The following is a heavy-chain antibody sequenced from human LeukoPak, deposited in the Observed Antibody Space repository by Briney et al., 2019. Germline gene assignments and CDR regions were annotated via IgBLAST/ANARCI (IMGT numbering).Heavy chain of an antibody. D-gene: IGHD3-10*01. J-gene: IGHJ4*02. CDR3: AGNYGPYYFDS. Sequence: GGSLRLSCAASGFTFSNYGMHWVRQAPGKRLEWVAVIWYDGSNKYYSDSVKGRFTISRDNSKTTLYLQMNSLRAEDTAVYYCAGNYGPYYFDSWGQGTLVTVSS. CDR1: GFTFSNYG. V-gene: IGHV3-33*01. CDR2: IWYDGSNK.